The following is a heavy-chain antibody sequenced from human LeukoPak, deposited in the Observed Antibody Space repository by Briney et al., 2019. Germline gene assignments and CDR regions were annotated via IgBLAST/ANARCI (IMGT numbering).Heavy chain of an antibody. D-gene: IGHD3-3*01. V-gene: IGHV3-23*01. Sequence: TGGSLRLSCAASGFTFSSYAMSWVRQAPGKGLEWVSAISGSGGSTYYADSVKGRFTISRDNSKNTLYLQMNSLRAEDTAVYYCAKNLNRGTIFGVVRSHYHGMDVWGQGTTVTVSS. CDR3: AKNLNRGTIFGVVRSHYHGMDV. J-gene: IGHJ6*02. CDR2: ISGSGGST. CDR1: GFTFSSYA.